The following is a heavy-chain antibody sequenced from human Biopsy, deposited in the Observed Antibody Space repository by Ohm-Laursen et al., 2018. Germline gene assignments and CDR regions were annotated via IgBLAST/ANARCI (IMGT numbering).Heavy chain of an antibody. CDR1: GYSVTNDYY. D-gene: IGHD5-12*01. J-gene: IGHJ6*02. CDR2: IYYDGIT. Sequence: PSDTLSLTWAVSGYSVTNDYYWGWIRQPPGKGLEWIGNIYYDGITYYNPSLKSRVAVSVDTSKNQFSLRLTSVTAADTAVYYCARVAGGYAYYYGMDVWGQGTTVVVSS. CDR3: ARVAGGYAYYYGMDV. V-gene: IGHV4-38-2*01.